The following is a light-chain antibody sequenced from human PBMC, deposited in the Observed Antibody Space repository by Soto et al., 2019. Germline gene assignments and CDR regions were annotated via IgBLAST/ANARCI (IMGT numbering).Light chain of an antibody. CDR1: HAFSNY. Sequence: DIQMTQSPSSLSASVGDRVTITCRASHAFSNYLNWYQQRPGKAPKLLIYAASSLQSGVPSRFSGSESGTDFTLTISSLQPEDCATYYCQQTYNTPITFGQGTRLEIK. V-gene: IGKV1-39*01. CDR3: QQTYNTPIT. J-gene: IGKJ5*01. CDR2: AAS.